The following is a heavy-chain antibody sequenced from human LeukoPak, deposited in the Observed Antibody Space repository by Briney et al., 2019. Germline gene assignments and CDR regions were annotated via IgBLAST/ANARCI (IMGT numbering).Heavy chain of an antibody. D-gene: IGHD2-2*01. Sequence: PGGSLRLSCAASGFTFSSYAMSWVRQAPGKGLEWVSAISGSGGSTYYADSVKGRFTISRDNAKNSLYLQMNSLRAEDTAVYYCASIDIVVVPAAIGRYYGMDVWGQGTTVTVSS. CDR2: ISGSGGST. J-gene: IGHJ6*02. V-gene: IGHV3-23*01. CDR3: ASIDIVVVPAAIGRYYGMDV. CDR1: GFTFSSYA.